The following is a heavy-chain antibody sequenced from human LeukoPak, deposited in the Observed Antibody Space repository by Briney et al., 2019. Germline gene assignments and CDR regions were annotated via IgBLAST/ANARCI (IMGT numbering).Heavy chain of an antibody. V-gene: IGHV3-23*01. J-gene: IGHJ4*02. CDR2: ISGSRT. D-gene: IGHD4-17*01. CDR1: GFTFSSYA. Sequence: GGSLSLSCAASGFTFSSYAMSWVRQAPVKGLEWVSAISGSRTYYADSVKGRFTISRDNSKNTLSLQMNSLRAEDTAVYYCAKVFRKDGDFHLFDYWGQGTLVTVSS. CDR3: AKVFRKDGDFHLFDY.